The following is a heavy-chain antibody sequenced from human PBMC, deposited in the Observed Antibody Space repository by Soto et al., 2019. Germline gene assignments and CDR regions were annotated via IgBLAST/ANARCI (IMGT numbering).Heavy chain of an antibody. Sequence: SETLSLTCTVSSGSISSSSYFWGWIRQPPGKGLEWIGNIYYSGSTYYNPSLKSRVTISVDTSKNQFSLKLSSVTAADTAFYYCARVLRDYPFYYYYMDVWGKGTTVTVSS. CDR1: SGSISSSSYF. CDR2: IYYSGST. V-gene: IGHV4-39*01. CDR3: ARVLRDYPFYYYYMDV. D-gene: IGHD3-10*01. J-gene: IGHJ6*03.